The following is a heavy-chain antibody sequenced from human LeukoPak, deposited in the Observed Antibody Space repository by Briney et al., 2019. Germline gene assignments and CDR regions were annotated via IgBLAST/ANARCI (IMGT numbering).Heavy chain of an antibody. J-gene: IGHJ4*02. V-gene: IGHV1-69*05. CDR1: GGTFSSYA. CDR3: ARGTGIIAAPPYYFDY. Sequence: SVKVSCKASGGTFSSYAISWVRQAPGQGLEWMGGIIPIFGTANYAQKFQGRVTITTDESTSTAYMELSSLRSEDTAVYYCARGTGIIAAPPYYFDYWGQGTLVTVSS. CDR2: IIPIFGTA. D-gene: IGHD6-6*01.